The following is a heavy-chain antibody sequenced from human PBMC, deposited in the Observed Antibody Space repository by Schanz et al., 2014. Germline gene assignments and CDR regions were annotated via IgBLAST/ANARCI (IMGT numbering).Heavy chain of an antibody. CDR3: AKLVAAIGSGDGMDV. Sequence: QVQLVESGGGVVQPGRSLRLSCAASGFTFSNYGLHWVRQAPGKGLEWVTVISYDGNTKYYADSVKGRFTISRDDSNNMLYLQMNSLRVEDTAVYYCAKLVAAIGSGDGMDVWGQGTTVTVSS. V-gene: IGHV3-30*18. J-gene: IGHJ6*02. CDR1: GFTFSNYG. D-gene: IGHD3-10*01. CDR2: ISYDGNTK.